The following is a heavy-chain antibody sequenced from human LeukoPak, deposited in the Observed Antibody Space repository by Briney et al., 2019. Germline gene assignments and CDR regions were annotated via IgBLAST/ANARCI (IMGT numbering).Heavy chain of an antibody. V-gene: IGHV3-23*01. CDR2: ISGSGGST. J-gene: IGHJ4*02. Sequence: GGSLRLSCAASGFSLSDYWMSWVRQAPGKGLEWVSAISGSGGSTYYADSVKGRFTISRDNSKNTLYLQMNSLRAEDTAVYYCAKTPIPGYSSGWSDYWGQGTLVTVSS. D-gene: IGHD6-19*01. CDR3: AKTPIPGYSSGWSDY. CDR1: GFSLSDYW.